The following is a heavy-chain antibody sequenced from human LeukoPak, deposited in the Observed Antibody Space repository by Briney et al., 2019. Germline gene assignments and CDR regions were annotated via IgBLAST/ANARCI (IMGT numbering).Heavy chain of an antibody. Sequence: GGSLRLSCAASGFSFSDYFMTWIRQAPGKGLEWVSYTSSSGSIIFYADSVKGRFTISRDNAKNSLYLQMNSLRADDTAVYYFARGTRAARTYSFDYWGQGALVTVSS. CDR2: TSSSGSII. CDR1: GFSFSDYF. J-gene: IGHJ4*02. CDR3: ARGTRAARTYSFDY. V-gene: IGHV3-11*01. D-gene: IGHD1/OR15-1a*01.